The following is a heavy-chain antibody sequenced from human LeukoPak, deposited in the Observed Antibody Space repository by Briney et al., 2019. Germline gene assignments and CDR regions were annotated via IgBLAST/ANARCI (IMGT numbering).Heavy chain of an antibody. J-gene: IGHJ3*02. CDR1: GGSISSGDYY. CDR3: ARFWLRSDHDAFDI. CDR2: IYYSGST. V-gene: IGHV4-61*08. D-gene: IGHD3-9*01. Sequence: SETLSLTCTVSGGSISSGDYYWSWIRQPPGKGLEWIGYIYYSGSTNYNPSLKSRVTISVDTSKNQFSLKLSSVTAADTAVYYCARFWLRSDHDAFDIWGQGTMVTVSS.